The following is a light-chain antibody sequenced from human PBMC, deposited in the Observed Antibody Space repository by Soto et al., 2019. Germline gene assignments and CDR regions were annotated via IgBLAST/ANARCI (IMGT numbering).Light chain of an antibody. V-gene: IGLV2-14*03. Sequence: QSVLTQPASVSGSPGQSIIISCTGTSSDVGGCNYVSWYQQHPGKAPKLMIYDVSDRPSGVSDRFSGSKSDNTASLTISGLQVEDEADYYCSSYASSSTPYVFGSGTKVTVL. J-gene: IGLJ1*01. CDR3: SSYASSSTPYV. CDR1: SSDVGGCNY. CDR2: DVS.